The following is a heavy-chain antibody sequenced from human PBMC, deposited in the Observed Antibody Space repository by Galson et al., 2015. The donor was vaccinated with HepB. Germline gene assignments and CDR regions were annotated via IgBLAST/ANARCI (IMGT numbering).Heavy chain of an antibody. V-gene: IGHV3-30*04. D-gene: IGHD6-13*01. CDR2: ISYDVNNK. Sequence: SLRLSCAASGFTFSTYAMHWVRQAPGKGLEWVTVISYDVNNKYYADSVKGRFTISRDNSKNTPYLQMNSLRAEDMAVYYCARVKGIASPLDYWGQGTLVTVSS. CDR1: GFTFSTYA. CDR3: ARVKGIASPLDY. J-gene: IGHJ4*02.